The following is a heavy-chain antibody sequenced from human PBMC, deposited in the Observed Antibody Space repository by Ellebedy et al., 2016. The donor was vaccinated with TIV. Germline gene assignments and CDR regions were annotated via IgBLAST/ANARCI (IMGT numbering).Heavy chain of an antibody. CDR2: INEDGTDK. Sequence: GGSLRLXXAASGSTFSSYWMHWVRQAPGKGLEWVANINEDGTDKNYVDSVKGRFTISRDNAKNSLYLQMNSLSAEDTAVYYCARAVALTTPFENWGQGTLVTVSS. CDR1: GSTFSSYW. D-gene: IGHD4-17*01. V-gene: IGHV3-7*01. J-gene: IGHJ4*02. CDR3: ARAVALTTPFEN.